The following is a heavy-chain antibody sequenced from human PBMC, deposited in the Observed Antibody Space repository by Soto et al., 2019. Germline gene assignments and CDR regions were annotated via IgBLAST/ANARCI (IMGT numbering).Heavy chain of an antibody. Sequence: EVQLVESGGGLVKPGGSLRLSCAASGFTFSSYTMSWVRQAPGKGLEWVSSISSSSTYIYYADSVKGRFTISRDNAKNSLYLQMNSLRAEDTAVYYCARDNGEFDPWGQGTLVTASS. D-gene: IGHD3-10*01. CDR2: ISSSSTYI. CDR3: ARDNGEFDP. J-gene: IGHJ5*02. CDR1: GFTFSSYT. V-gene: IGHV3-21*01.